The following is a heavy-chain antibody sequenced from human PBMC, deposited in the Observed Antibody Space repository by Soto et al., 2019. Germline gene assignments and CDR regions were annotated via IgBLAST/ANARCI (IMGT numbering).Heavy chain of an antibody. CDR3: ARAVEQSYYYYGMDV. CDR1: GGTFSSYG. CDR2: IIPIFGTA. V-gene: IGHV1-69*12. Sequence: QVQLVQSGAEVKKPGSSVKVSRKASGGTFSSYGISWVRQAPGQGLEWMGGIIPIFGTANYAQKFQGRVTITADESTITAYMQLSRLRSEDTAVYYCARAVEQSYYYYGMDVWGQGTTVTVSS. J-gene: IGHJ6*02.